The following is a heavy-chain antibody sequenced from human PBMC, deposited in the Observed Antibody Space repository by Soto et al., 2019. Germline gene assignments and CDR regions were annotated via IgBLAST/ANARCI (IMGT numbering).Heavy chain of an antibody. V-gene: IGHV4-31*11. J-gene: IGHJ5*02. CDR2: IYYSGST. D-gene: IGHD3-22*01. Sequence: TLSLTGAGSGASISSGGYCWSWIRQHPGKGLEWIGYIYYSGSTCYNPSLKSRVTISVDTSKNQFSLKLSSVTAADTAVYYCARETTGYYDSSGSFDPWGQGTLVTVSS. CDR1: GASISSGGYC. CDR3: ARETTGYYDSSGSFDP.